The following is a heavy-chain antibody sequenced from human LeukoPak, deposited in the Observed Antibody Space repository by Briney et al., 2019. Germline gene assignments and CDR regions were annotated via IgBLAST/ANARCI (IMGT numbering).Heavy chain of an antibody. CDR1: KFTVSSKY. CDR3: ASLYYGGNNFDY. Sequence: GGSLRLSCAASKFTVSSKYMSWVRQAPGKGLEWVSVIYSGGSTHYSDSVKGRFTISRDNSKNTLYLQMNSLRAEDTAVYYCASLYYGGNNFDYWGQGTLVTVSS. CDR2: IYSGGST. J-gene: IGHJ4*02. D-gene: IGHD4-23*01. V-gene: IGHV3-66*01.